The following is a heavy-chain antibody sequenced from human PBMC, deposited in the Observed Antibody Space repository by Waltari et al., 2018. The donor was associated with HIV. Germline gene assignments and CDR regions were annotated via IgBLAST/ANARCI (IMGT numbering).Heavy chain of an antibody. D-gene: IGHD3-10*01. CDR2: MKHDGRQK. V-gene: IGHV3-7*01. J-gene: IGHJ4*02. CDR3: VRDDCVHSGSCHSVD. CDR1: GFRVSDFS. Sequence: VQLVESGGGVVQPGGLLRLSFAASGFRVSDFSVGWVRQAPGKGLEWVGKMKHDGRQKWYADSLRGLFTVSRDNTKNSLWLQMNSMRSEDTAVYYCVRDDCVHSGSCHSVDWGRGTLVTVSS.